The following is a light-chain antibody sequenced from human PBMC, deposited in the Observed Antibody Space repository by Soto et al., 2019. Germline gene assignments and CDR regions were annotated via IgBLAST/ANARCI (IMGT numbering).Light chain of an antibody. CDR2: GAF. Sequence: EIVMTQSPVTLSVSPGERATLSCRASQSVRSNLAWYQQKPGQAPSLLIYGAFTRATGIPTRFNGTGSETEFPLTISSLQSEDFALYYCQQYNDWPLTFGQGTKMEV. V-gene: IGKV3-15*01. CDR1: QSVRSN. CDR3: QQYNDWPLT. J-gene: IGKJ1*01.